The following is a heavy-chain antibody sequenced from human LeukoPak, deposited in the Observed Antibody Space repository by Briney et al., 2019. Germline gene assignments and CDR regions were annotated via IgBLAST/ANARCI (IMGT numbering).Heavy chain of an antibody. V-gene: IGHV1-2*02. CDR2: INPNSGGT. CDR3: ARVLVRQQLVLGY. Sequence: ASVKVSCKASGYTFTGYYMPWVRQAPGQGLEWMGWINPNSGGTNYAQKFQGRVTMTRDTSISTAYMELSRLRSDDTAVYYCARVLVRQQLVLGYWGQGTLVTVSS. J-gene: IGHJ4*02. CDR1: GYTFTGYY. D-gene: IGHD6-13*01.